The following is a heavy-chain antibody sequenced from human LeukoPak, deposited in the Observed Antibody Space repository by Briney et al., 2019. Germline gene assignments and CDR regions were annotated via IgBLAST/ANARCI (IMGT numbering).Heavy chain of an antibody. CDR2: IYYSGST. CDR3: AASNTAMVHNFDY. D-gene: IGHD5-18*01. Sequence: KASETLSLTCTVSGGSISSSSYYWGWIRQPPGKGLEWIGSIYYSGSTYYNPSLKSRVTISVDTSKNQFSLKLSSVTAADTAVYYCAASNTAMVHNFDYWGQGTLVTVSS. J-gene: IGHJ4*02. CDR1: GGSISSSSYY. V-gene: IGHV4-39*07.